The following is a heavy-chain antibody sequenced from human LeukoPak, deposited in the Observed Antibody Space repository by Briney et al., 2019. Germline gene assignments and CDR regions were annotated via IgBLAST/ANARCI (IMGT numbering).Heavy chain of an antibody. CDR2: VHHSGST. J-gene: IGHJ5*02. CDR1: SGSISSSY. Sequence: SETLSLTCIVSSGSISSSYWSWIGQPPGKGLEWIGYVHHSGSTNYNPSLKSRVTISVDTSKNQFSLKLTSVTAADTAVYYCARVRGGNSPRWFDPWGQGTLLTVSS. D-gene: IGHD4-23*01. V-gene: IGHV4-59*01. CDR3: ARVRGGNSPRWFDP.